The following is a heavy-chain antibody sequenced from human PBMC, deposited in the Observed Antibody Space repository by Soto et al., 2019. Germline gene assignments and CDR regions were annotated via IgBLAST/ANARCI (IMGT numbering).Heavy chain of an antibody. J-gene: IGHJ4*02. CDR1: GGTFSRYA. V-gene: IGHV1-69*13. CDR2: ITPIFGTA. D-gene: IGHD3-22*01. Sequence: SVKVSCKAYGGTFSRYAISWVRQAPGQGLEWMGGITPIFGTANYAQKFQGRVAITADESTRTAYIEVRSLRYGDQAVYYCARGWGYDTSDYYYAYWGQGTLVTVSS. CDR3: ARGWGYDTSDYYYAY.